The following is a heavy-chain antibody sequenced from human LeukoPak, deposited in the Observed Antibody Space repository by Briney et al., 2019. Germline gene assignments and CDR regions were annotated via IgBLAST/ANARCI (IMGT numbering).Heavy chain of an antibody. V-gene: IGHV1-69*05. J-gene: IGHJ6*03. Sequence: GASVKVSCKASGGTFSSYAISWVRQAPGQGLEWLGGISPIFGTANYAQKFQGRVTFTTDESTSTAYMELSSLRSEDTAVYYCARGVPATADPVYYYYYYMDVWGKGTTVTVSS. D-gene: IGHD2-2*01. CDR1: GGTFSSYA. CDR2: ISPIFGTA. CDR3: ARGVPATADPVYYYYYYMDV.